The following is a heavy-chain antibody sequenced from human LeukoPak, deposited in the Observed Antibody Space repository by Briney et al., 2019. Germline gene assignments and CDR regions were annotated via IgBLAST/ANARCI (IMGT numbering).Heavy chain of an antibody. Sequence: PSETLSLTCTVSAGSISSTSYYWGWIRQSPGKGLEWIGSIYYSGDTYYNPSLRSRVTISVDTSKNQFSLKVTSVTAADTAVYYCERADREEAYNHRIDYWGQGTLVTVSS. J-gene: IGHJ4*02. V-gene: IGHV4-39*01. CDR1: AGSISSTSYY. CDR2: IYYSGDT. CDR3: ERADREEAYNHRIDY. D-gene: IGHD1-1*01.